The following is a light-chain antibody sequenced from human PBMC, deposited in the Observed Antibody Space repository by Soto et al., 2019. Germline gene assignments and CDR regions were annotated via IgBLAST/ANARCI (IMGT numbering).Light chain of an antibody. Sequence: EIVMTQSPATLSVTPGERATLCCRASQSVSSNLAWYQQKPGQAPRLLIYDASNRATGIPARFSGSGSGTDFTLTISRLEPEDFAVYYCQQRSSWPITFGQGTRWRL. J-gene: IGKJ5*01. CDR1: QSVSSN. V-gene: IGKV3-11*01. CDR3: QQRSSWPIT. CDR2: DAS.